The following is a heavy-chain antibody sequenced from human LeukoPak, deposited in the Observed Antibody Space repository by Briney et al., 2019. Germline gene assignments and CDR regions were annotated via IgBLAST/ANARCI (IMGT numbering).Heavy chain of an antibody. D-gene: IGHD2-2*01. CDR1: GYTFTSYG. J-gene: IGHJ4*02. CDR2: ISAYNGNT. V-gene: IGHV1-18*01. Sequence: GASVKVSCKASGYTFTSYGISWVRQAPGQGLEWMGWISAYNGNTNYAQKLQGRVTMTTDTSTSTAYMELRSLRSDDTAVYYCASGDKAYCSSTSCYYYWGQGTLVTVSS. CDR3: ASGDKAYCSSTSCYYY.